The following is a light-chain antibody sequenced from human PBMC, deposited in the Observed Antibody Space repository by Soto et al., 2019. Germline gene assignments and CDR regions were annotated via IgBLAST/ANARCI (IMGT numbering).Light chain of an antibody. V-gene: IGKV1-5*01. CDR2: DVS. CDR3: QQYDNYPLT. J-gene: IGKJ4*01. Sequence: DIQMTQSPSTLSSSLGDRVTITCLASQRISTWLAWYQQKPGKAPKLLIYDVSTLESGVPSRFSGSGSGTEFTLTISTLQPDDFAAYYCQQYDNYPLTFGGGTKGDIK. CDR1: QRISTW.